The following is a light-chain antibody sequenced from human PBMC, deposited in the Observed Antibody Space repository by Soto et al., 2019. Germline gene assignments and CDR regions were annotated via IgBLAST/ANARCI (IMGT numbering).Light chain of an antibody. J-gene: IGKJ2*01. Sequence: EIVMTQSPVILSVSPGERATLSCRASQNVNSDLAWYQQKPGQAPRILIYGASTRATDIPARISGSGSGTDFTLTISCLQSGDVAVYYCQQYNKWPPLYTFGQGTKLEIK. CDR3: QQYNKWPPLYT. CDR2: GAS. CDR1: QNVNSD. V-gene: IGKV3-15*01.